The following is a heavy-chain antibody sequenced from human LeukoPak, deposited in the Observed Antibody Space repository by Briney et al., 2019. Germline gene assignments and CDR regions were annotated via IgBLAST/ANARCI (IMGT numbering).Heavy chain of an antibody. Sequence: PGGSLRLSCAASGFTFSSFDMHWVRQPPGQGLEWVSTIGTASGTYYPGSVEGRFTLSRDNAKNSLYLQMNSLTAGDTAVYYCARGPPRGKYYYMDVWGKGTTVTVSS. CDR1: GFTFSSFD. CDR2: IGTASGT. J-gene: IGHJ6*03. D-gene: IGHD1-1*01. CDR3: ARGPPRGKYYYMDV. V-gene: IGHV3-13*01.